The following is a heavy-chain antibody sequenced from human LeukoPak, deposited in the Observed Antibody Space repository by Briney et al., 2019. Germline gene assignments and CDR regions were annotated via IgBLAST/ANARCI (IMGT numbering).Heavy chain of an antibody. J-gene: IGHJ5*02. CDR1: GGSFSGYY. D-gene: IGHD2-15*01. CDR2: INHSGST. Sequence: PSETLSLTCAVYGGSFSGYYWSWIRQPPGKGLEWIGEINHSGSTNYNPPLKSRVTISVDTSKNQFSLKLSSVTAADTAVYYCARTSVVVAAFLPRAYHGRFDPWGQGTLVTVSS. V-gene: IGHV4-34*01. CDR3: ARTSVVVAAFLPRAYHGRFDP.